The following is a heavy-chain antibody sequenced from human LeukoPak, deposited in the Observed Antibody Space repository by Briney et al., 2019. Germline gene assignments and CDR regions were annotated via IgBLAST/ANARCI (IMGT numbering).Heavy chain of an antibody. V-gene: IGHV3-30-3*01. CDR3: ARDAVGYCSGGSCYGFSN. Sequence: PGGSLRLSCAASGFTFSSYAMHWVRQAPGKGLEWVAVISYDGSNKYYADSVKGRFTISRDNSKDTLYLQMNSLRAEDTAVYYCARDAVGYCSGGSCYGFSNWGQGTLVTVSS. D-gene: IGHD2-15*01. CDR1: GFTFSSYA. J-gene: IGHJ4*02. CDR2: ISYDGSNK.